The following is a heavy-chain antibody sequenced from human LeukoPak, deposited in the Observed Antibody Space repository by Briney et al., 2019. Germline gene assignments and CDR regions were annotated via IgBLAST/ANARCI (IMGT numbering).Heavy chain of an antibody. CDR3: ARHDRIIASPLV. CDR1: GGSISSGGYF. V-gene: IGHV4-31*03. CDR2: ISYSGRT. Sequence: ASETLSLTCTVSGGSISSGGYFWTWIRQLPGKGLEWIGYISYSGRTSYNSALKSRVSISADASANQFSLKLNSVTAADTAVYYCARHDRIIASPLVWGQGTLVTVSS. J-gene: IGHJ4*02. D-gene: IGHD6-13*01.